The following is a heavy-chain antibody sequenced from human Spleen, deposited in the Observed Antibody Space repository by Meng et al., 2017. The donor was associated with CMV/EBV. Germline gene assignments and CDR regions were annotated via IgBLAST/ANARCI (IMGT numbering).Heavy chain of an antibody. CDR2: ISAYNGDT. D-gene: IGHD2/OR15-2a*01. CDR1: GYTFTTYA. V-gene: IGHV1-18*01. Sequence: ASVKVSCKASGYTFTTYAFSWVRQAPGQGLEWMGWISAYNGDTNYTQRLQGRVTMTTDTSTSTAYMELRSLRSGDTAVYYCARAGGVIVPYYYGMEVWGQGTTVTVSS. J-gene: IGHJ6*02. CDR3: ARAGGVIVPYYYGMEV.